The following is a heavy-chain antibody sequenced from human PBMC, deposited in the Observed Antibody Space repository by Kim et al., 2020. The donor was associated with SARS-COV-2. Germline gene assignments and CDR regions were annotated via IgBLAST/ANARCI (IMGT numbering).Heavy chain of an antibody. V-gene: IGHV4-31*03. CDR2: IFYSGDT. D-gene: IGHD2-8*02. Sequence: SETLSLTCTVSSGSISSVDSYWSWIRQHPGEGLEWIGYIFYSGDTYYSPSLKSRVTISIDTSKTQFSLKLSSVTAADTAVYYCASRSPLVGGMDVWGQGT. J-gene: IGHJ6*02. CDR3: ASRSPLVGGMDV. CDR1: SGSISSVDSY.